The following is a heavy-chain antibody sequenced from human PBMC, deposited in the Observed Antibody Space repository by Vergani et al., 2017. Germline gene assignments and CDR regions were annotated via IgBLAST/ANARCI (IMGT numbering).Heavy chain of an antibody. D-gene: IGHD1-26*01. CDR1: GFTFSSYS. CDR2: ISSSSSYI. J-gene: IGHJ4*02. Sequence: VQLVESGGGVVQPGRSLRLSCAASGFTFSSYSMNWVRQAPGKGLEWVSSISSSSSYIYYADSVKGRFTISRDNAKNSLYLQMNSLRAEDTAVYYCARALQHSGSYGHFDYWGQGTLVTVSS. V-gene: IGHV3-21*01. CDR3: ARALQHSGSYGHFDY.